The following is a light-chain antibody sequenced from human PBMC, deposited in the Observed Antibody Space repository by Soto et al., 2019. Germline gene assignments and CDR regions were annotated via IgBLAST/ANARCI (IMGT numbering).Light chain of an antibody. V-gene: IGKV3-20*01. CDR2: GAS. CDR1: QSVVYSY. Sequence: VLTQSPGTLSLSPGERATLSCRASQSVVYSYLTWYQQKPDQAPRLLIYGASKRASGTPDRFSGSGSGTDFSLTISSLEPEDFALYYCQQFGTSPYTFGRGTTLEIK. J-gene: IGKJ2*01. CDR3: QQFGTSPYT.